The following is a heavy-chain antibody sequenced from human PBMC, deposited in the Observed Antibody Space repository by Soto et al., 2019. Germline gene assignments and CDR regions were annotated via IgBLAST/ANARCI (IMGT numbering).Heavy chain of an antibody. CDR3: ARVWRDVVVPAAEFDY. CDR1: GGSISSSNW. Sequence: QVQLQESGPGLVKPSGTLSLTCAVSGGSISSSNWWSWVRQPPGKGLEWIGEIYHSGSTNYNPSLMSRVTISVSKSKTQFSLKLSSVTAADTAVYYCARVWRDVVVPAAEFDYWGQGTLVTVSS. CDR2: IYHSGST. V-gene: IGHV4-4*02. J-gene: IGHJ4*02. D-gene: IGHD2-2*01.